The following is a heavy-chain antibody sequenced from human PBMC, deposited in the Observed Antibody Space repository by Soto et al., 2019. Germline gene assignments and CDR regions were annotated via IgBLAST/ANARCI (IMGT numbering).Heavy chain of an antibody. D-gene: IGHD1-26*01. CDR2: INPNSGGT. CDR1: GYTFTGYY. J-gene: IGHJ6*02. V-gene: IGHV1-2*04. CDR3: ARAGYEWGIETYYYYGMDV. Sequence: ASVKVSCKASGYTFTGYYMHWVRQAPGQGLEWMGWINPNSGGTNYAQKFQGWVTMTRDTSISTAYMELSRLRSDDTAVYYCARAGYEWGIETYYYYGMDVWGQGTTVTVSS.